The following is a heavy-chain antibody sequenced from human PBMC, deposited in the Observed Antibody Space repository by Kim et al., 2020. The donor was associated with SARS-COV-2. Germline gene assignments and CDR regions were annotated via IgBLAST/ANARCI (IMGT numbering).Heavy chain of an antibody. J-gene: IGHJ4*02. CDR3: ARGPNYSPFDY. D-gene: IGHD4-4*01. V-gene: IGHV3-48*03. Sequence: ISYADCVGGRFTISRDNDKNSLYLQMNSLRAEDTAVYYCARGPNYSPFDYWGQGTLVTVSS. CDR2: I.